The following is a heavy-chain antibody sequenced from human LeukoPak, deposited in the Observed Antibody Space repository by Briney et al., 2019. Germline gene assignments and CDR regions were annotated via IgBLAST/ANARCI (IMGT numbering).Heavy chain of an antibody. CDR2: ISHSGSI. D-gene: IGHD2-2*01. Sequence: PSETLSLNCGVFGGSFSGSYWSWIRQPPGKGLEWIGEISHSGSISYNSSIKSRVTISVDTSKNQFSLRLRSVTAADTAVYYCAXXXCSSTSCSGVWGQGTTVTVSS. V-gene: IGHV4-34*01. CDR3: AXXXCSSTSCSGV. J-gene: IGHJ6*02. CDR1: GGSFSGSY.